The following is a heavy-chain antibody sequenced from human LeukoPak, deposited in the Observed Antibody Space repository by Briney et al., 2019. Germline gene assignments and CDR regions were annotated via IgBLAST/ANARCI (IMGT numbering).Heavy chain of an antibody. CDR1: GYTFTSYG. CDR2: ISAYNGNT. Sequence: GASVKVSCKASGYTFTSYGISWVRQAPGQGLEWMGWISAYNGNTNYAQKFQGRVTITTDESTSTAYMELSSLRSEDTAVYYCASGTMVVTWYYFDYWGQGTLVTVSS. CDR3: ASGTMVVTWYYFDY. J-gene: IGHJ4*02. D-gene: IGHD4-23*01. V-gene: IGHV1-18*01.